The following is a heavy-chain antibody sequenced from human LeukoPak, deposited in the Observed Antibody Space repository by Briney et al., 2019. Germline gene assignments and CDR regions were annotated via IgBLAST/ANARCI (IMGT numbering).Heavy chain of an antibody. J-gene: IGHJ4*02. CDR3: AKESGKFDY. CDR1: GLPIADFA. Sequence: PGGSLRLSCVASGLPIADFAMHWVPQAPGKGLEWVTLISGDVVSTFYADSVKGRFSISRDNSKNSLYLEMNSLRTEDAAMYYCAKESGKFDYWGQGTLVAVSS. CDR2: ISGDVVST. V-gene: IGHV3-43*02.